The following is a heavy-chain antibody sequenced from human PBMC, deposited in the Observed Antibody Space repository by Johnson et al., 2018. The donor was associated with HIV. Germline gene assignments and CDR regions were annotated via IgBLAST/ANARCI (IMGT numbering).Heavy chain of an antibody. CDR1: GFTFSTYA. J-gene: IGHJ3*02. D-gene: IGHD2-2*01. V-gene: IGHV3-30-3*01. CDR3: ARYGLSYAFDI. Sequence: QVQLVESGGGVVQPGRSLRLSCAASGFTFSTYAIHWVRQAPGKGLEWVAIISYDGSTKYYADPVKGRFTISRDNAENSLYLQMNSLRAEDTAMYYCARYGLSYAFDIWGQGTMVTVSS. CDR2: ISYDGSTK.